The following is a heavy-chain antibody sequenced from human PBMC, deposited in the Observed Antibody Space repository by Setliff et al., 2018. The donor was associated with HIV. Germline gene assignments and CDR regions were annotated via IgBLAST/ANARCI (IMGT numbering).Heavy chain of an antibody. J-gene: IGHJ4*02. CDR3: TTSDQPSRNFWSGYPDYYFDY. V-gene: IGHV3-15*01. Sequence: ETLSLTCSVSGGSFSGYYWSWIRQPPGKGLEWVGRIKSETDGGTTDYAAPVKDRFIISRDDSKNTLYLQMNSLKTEDTALYYCTTSDQPSRNFWSGYPDYYFDYWGQGTLVTVSS. CDR2: IKSETDGGTT. CDR1: GGSFSGYY. D-gene: IGHD3-3*01.